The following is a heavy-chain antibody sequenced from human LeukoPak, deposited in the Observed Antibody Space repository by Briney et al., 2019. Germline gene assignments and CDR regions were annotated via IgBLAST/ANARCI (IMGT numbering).Heavy chain of an antibody. D-gene: IGHD6-19*01. CDR1: GYSISNGYY. J-gene: IGHJ4*02. V-gene: IGHV4-38-2*01. CDR3: ARLDTSVWFLAY. CDR2: IYHSGSI. Sequence: SGTLTLTCAVSGYSISNGYYWGWIRQPPGEGLELIWIIYHSGSIYYNPSLKSRLTISVDTSKRQFSLKLNSVTAADTAVYYCARLDTSVWFLAYWGQGTLVTVSS.